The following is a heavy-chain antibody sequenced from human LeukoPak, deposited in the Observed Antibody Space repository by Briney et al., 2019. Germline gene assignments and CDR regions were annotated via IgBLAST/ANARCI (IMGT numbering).Heavy chain of an antibody. V-gene: IGHV1-69*04. CDR2: IIPILGIA. CDR1: GGTFSSYA. D-gene: IGHD2-2*03. CDR3: ARDLGYCSSTSCQDNWFDP. J-gene: IGHJ5*02. Sequence: ASVKVSRKASGGTFSSYAISWVRQAPGQGLEWMGRIIPILGIANYAQKFQGRVTITADKSTSTAYMELSSLRSEDTAVYYCARDLGYCSSTSCQDNWFDPWGQGTLVTVSS.